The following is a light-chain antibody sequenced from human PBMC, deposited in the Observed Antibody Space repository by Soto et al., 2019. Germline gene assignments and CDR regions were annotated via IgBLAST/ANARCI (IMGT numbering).Light chain of an antibody. J-gene: IGKJ1*01. CDR2: RAS. CDR3: QQYNSYSWT. Sequence: DIQMTQSPSTLSASVGERVTINCRASQSISSWLAWYQQRSGKAPKLLIYRASSLESGVPSRFSGSGSGTEFTLTISSLQPDDFATYYCQQYNSYSWTFGQGTKVDIK. CDR1: QSISSW. V-gene: IGKV1-5*03.